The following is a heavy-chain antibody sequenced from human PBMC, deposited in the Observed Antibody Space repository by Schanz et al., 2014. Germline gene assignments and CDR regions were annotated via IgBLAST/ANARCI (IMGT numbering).Heavy chain of an antibody. J-gene: IGHJ6*02. CDR2: ISAFDDKT. CDR3: AKVDRTRYYAMDV. D-gene: IGHD3-9*01. Sequence: QVQLVQSAPEVKKPGASVKVSCKASGYSFTTYGLNWVRQAPGQGPEWMGWISAFDDKTDYAQNFQGRLIMTTDTSTTTVYMELRGLRSEDTAVYYCAKVDRTRYYAMDVWGQGTTVTVSS. CDR1: GYSFTTYG. V-gene: IGHV1-18*01.